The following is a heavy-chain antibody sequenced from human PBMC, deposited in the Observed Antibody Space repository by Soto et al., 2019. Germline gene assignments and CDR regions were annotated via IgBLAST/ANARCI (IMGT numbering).Heavy chain of an antibody. V-gene: IGHV3-49*03. Sequence: GGSLRLSCTASGFTFGDYAMSWFRQAPGKGLKGVGFIRSKAYGGTTEYAASVRGRFTISRDDSKSIAYLQMNSLKTEDTAVYYCTRVMRDFWSGYYEANYYMDVWGKGTTVTVSS. J-gene: IGHJ6*03. D-gene: IGHD3-3*01. CDR1: GFTFGDYA. CDR2: IRSKAYGGTT. CDR3: TRVMRDFWSGYYEANYYMDV.